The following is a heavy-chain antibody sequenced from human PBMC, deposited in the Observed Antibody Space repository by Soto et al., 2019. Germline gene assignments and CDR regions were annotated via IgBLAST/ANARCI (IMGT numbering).Heavy chain of an antibody. CDR2: ISSSGSTI. CDR1: GFTFSDYY. V-gene: IGHV3-11*01. D-gene: IGHD2-21*02. J-gene: IGHJ6*02. CDR3: ARFDCGGDCYSHYYYGMDV. Sequence: QVQLVESGGGLVKPGGSLRLSCAASGFTFSDYYMSWIRQAPGKGLEWVSYISSSGSTIYYADSVKGRFTISRDNAENSLYLQMNSQRAEDTAVYYCARFDCGGDCYSHYYYGMDVWGQGTTVTVSS.